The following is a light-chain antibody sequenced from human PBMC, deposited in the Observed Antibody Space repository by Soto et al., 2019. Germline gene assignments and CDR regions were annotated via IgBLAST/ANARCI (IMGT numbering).Light chain of an antibody. CDR1: SGHSTYA. CDR2: VSSDGRH. CDR3: QTWGTGIRV. Sequence: QPVLTQSPSVSASLGASVKLTCTLSSGHSTYAIAWHQQQPEKGPRYLMKVSSDGRHTKGDGIPDRFSGSSSGAERYLTISSLQSEDEADYYCQTWGTGIRVFGGGTKLTVL. J-gene: IGLJ2*01. V-gene: IGLV4-69*01.